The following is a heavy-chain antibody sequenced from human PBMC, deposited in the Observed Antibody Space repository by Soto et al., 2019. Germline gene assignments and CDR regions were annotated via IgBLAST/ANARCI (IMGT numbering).Heavy chain of an antibody. V-gene: IGHV3-30-3*01. J-gene: IGHJ4*02. CDR1: GFTFSSYA. Sequence: GGSLRLSCAASGFTFSSYAMHWVRQAPGKGLEWVAVISYDGSNKYYADSVKGRFTISRDNSKNTLYLQMNSLRAEDTAVYYCASVERGFDYWGQGTLVTVSS. CDR3: ASVERGFDY. CDR2: ISYDGSNK.